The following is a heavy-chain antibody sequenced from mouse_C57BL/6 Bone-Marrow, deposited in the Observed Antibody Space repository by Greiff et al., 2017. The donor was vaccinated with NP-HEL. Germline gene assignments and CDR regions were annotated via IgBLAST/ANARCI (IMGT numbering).Heavy chain of an antibody. CDR1: GFNIKDDY. CDR3: TTWGNYGAY. Sequence: VQLQQSGAELVRPGASGKLSCTASGFNIKDDYMHWVKQRPEQGLEWIGWIDPENGDTEYASKFQGKATITADTSSNTAYLQLSSLTSEDTAVYYCTTWGNYGAYWGQGTLVTVSA. V-gene: IGHV14-4*01. D-gene: IGHD2-1*01. J-gene: IGHJ3*01. CDR2: IDPENGDT.